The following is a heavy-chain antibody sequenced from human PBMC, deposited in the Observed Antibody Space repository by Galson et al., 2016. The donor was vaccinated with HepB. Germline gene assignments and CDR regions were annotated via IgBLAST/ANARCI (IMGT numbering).Heavy chain of an antibody. Sequence: CAISGDSVSTNSVTWNWLRQSPSRGLEWLGRTYYRSKWNSDYVLSVKSRITINSDTSKNQFSLQLNSVTPEDTAVSYCARGRNHAFDIWGQGTMVTVSS. CDR1: GDSVSTNSVT. J-gene: IGHJ3*02. CDR3: ARGRNHAFDI. CDR2: TYYRSKWNS. V-gene: IGHV6-1*01.